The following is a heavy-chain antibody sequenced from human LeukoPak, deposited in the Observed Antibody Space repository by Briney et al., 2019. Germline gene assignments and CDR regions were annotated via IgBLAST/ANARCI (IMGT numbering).Heavy chain of an antibody. Sequence: GGSLRLSCAASGFTFSSYGMHWVRQAPGKGLEWVAVIWYDGSNKYYADSVKGRFTISRDNSKNTLYLQMNSLRAEDTAVYYCARDKRGYSYGFDYWGQGTLVTVSS. CDR2: IWYDGSNK. J-gene: IGHJ4*02. D-gene: IGHD5-18*01. CDR3: ARDKRGYSYGFDY. V-gene: IGHV3-33*01. CDR1: GFTFSSYG.